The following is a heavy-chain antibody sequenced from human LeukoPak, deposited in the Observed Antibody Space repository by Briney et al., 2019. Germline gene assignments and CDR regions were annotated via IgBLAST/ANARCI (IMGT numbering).Heavy chain of an antibody. CDR2: ISSSSSYI. CDR3: ARGSHRRYSSSWYSL. V-gene: IGHV3-21*01. Sequence: GGSLRLSCAASGFTVSSNYMSWVRQAPGKGLEWVSSISSSSSYIYYADSVKGRFTVSRDNAKNSLYLQMNSLRAEDMAVYYCARGSHRRYSSSWYSLWGQGTLVTVSS. J-gene: IGHJ4*02. D-gene: IGHD6-13*01. CDR1: GFTVSSNY.